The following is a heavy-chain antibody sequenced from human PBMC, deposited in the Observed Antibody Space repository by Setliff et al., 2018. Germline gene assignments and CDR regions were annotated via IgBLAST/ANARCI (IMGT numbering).Heavy chain of an antibody. J-gene: IGHJ6*03. V-gene: IGHV1-69*05. Sequence: GASVKVSCKASGGTFRSYGISWMRQAPGQGLEWMGGTIPMFGSTTYAQKFQGRVTIITDESTTTAYMELSSLTSDDTAVYYCAREGVDTRSSTDYRYYMDVWGKGTTVTVSS. D-gene: IGHD5-18*01. CDR2: TIPMFGST. CDR1: GGTFRSYG. CDR3: AREGVDTRSSTDYRYYMDV.